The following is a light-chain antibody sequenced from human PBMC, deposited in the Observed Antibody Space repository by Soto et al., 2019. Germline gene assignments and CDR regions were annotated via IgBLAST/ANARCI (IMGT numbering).Light chain of an antibody. CDR3: QQYFRPWT. CDR1: QSVLYSSNNKHY. Sequence: DIVMTESPDSLAVSLGERATINGKSSQSVLYSSNNKHYLAWYQQKPGQPPKLLIYWASTRESGVPDRFSGSGTGTDFTLTISSLQAEDVAVYYCQQYFRPWTFGQGTKVEIK. V-gene: IGKV4-1*01. J-gene: IGKJ1*01. CDR2: WAS.